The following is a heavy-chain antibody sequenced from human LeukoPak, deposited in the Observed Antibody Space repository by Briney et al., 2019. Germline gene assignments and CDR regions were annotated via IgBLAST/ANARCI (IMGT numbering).Heavy chain of an antibody. D-gene: IGHD3-10*01. CDR2: IYYSGST. CDR1: GGSISSSSYY. V-gene: IGHV4-39*07. Sequence: SETLSLTCTVSGGSISSSSYYWGWIRQPPGKGLEWIGSIYYSGSTYYNPSLKSRVTISADTSKNQFSLKLSSVTAADTAVYYCALRPGYYGSGSYSDYWGQGTLVTVSS. J-gene: IGHJ4*02. CDR3: ALRPGYYGSGSYSDY.